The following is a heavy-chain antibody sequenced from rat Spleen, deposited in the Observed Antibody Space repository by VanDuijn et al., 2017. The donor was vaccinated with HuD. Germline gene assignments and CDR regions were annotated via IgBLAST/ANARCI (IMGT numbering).Heavy chain of an antibody. V-gene: IGHV5-29*01. Sequence: EVQLVESGGGLVQPGRSLKLSCAASGFTFSDYGMAWVRQAPTKGLEWVATISYGDSSGHSSTYYRDSVKGRFTISRDNAKSTLYLQMDSLGSEDTATYYCARQGLPGYRGDFAYWGQGTLVTVSS. CDR1: GFTFSDYG. CDR2: ISYGDSSGHSST. D-gene: IGHD1-4*01. CDR3: ARQGLPGYRGDFAY. J-gene: IGHJ3*01.